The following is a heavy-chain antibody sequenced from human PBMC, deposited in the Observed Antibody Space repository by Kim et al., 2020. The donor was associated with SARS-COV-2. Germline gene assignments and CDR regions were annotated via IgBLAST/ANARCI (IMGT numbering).Heavy chain of an antibody. Sequence: SETLSLTCAVYGGSFSGYYWSWIRQPPGKGLEWIGEINHSGSTNYNPSLKSRVTISVDTSKNQFSLKLSSVTAADTAVYYCARGSRGQLVEQPNYYYYY. CDR2: INHSGST. J-gene: IGHJ6*03. V-gene: IGHV4-34*01. CDR3: ARGSRGQLVEQPNYYYYY. CDR1: GGSFSGYY. D-gene: IGHD6-6*01.